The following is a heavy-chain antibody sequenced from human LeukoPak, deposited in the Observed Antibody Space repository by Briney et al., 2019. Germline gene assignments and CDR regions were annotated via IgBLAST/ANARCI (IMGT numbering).Heavy chain of an antibody. V-gene: IGHV3-7*01. J-gene: IGHJ4*02. CDR1: GFTSGSYW. Sequence: GRSLRLSCVASGFTSGSYWMSWVRQPPGNWLEWLANIKQKGGEKNYVHSVKGRFTITRDNAKTSLYLQMNSLRAEDTAVYYCARSLWPEDYWGQGTLVTVSS. CDR2: IKQKGGEK. CDR3: ARSLWPEDY. D-gene: IGHD5-18*01.